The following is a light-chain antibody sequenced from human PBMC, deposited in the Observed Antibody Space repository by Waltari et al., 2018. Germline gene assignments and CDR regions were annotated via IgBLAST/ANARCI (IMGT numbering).Light chain of an antibody. V-gene: IGKV1-39*01. J-gene: IGKJ2*03. CDR2: KAS. CDR3: HHGYDVPYS. Sequence: DIRVTQSPSSLSASVGDRVTITCRASENINNYLNWYQQKPGKAPKLLIYKASTLQSGVPSRFSGSGSGTDYTFIISGLQSEDVATYYCHHGYDVPYSFGQGTKIEIK. CDR1: ENINNY.